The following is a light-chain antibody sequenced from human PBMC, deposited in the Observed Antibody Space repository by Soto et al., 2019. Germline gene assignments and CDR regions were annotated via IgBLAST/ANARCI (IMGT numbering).Light chain of an antibody. Sequence: QSVLPQPASVSGSPGQSITISCTGTSRDVGGYNYVSWHQQHPGKAPKVIITEVSNRPSGVSNRFSGSKSGNTASLTISGLQAEDEADYYCSSYISSSTFVVFGGGTKLTVL. CDR1: SRDVGGYNY. CDR3: SSYISSSTFVV. J-gene: IGLJ2*01. CDR2: EVS. V-gene: IGLV2-14*01.